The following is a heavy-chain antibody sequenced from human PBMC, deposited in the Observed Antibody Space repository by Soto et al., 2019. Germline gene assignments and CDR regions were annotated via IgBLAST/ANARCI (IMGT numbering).Heavy chain of an antibody. D-gene: IGHD3-10*01. J-gene: IGHJ5*02. CDR2: VYYNENT. Sequence: SETLSLTCSVSGASINSFAYYWGWIRQPPGKGLEWIGTVYYNENTYYNPSLKSRVAISVDTAKNQFSLNLRSVAAADTAIYFCARRERYYGSPGWFDPWGQGTLVTVSS. V-gene: IGHV4-39*01. CDR1: GASINSFAYY. CDR3: ARRERYYGSPGWFDP.